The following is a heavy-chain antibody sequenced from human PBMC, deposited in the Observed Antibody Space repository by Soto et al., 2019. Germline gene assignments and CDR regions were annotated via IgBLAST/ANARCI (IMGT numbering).Heavy chain of an antibody. CDR3: ASGLGISSGYYLNY. CDR2: IYNSGNT. Sequence: PSETLSLTCTVSGGSINSGAYYWTWIRLRPGRGLEWIGYIYNSGNTYYSPSLKTRVTISVDTSKNQFSLKLRSVTAADTAVYHCASGLGISSGYYLNYWGQGTLVTVSS. D-gene: IGHD3-22*01. J-gene: IGHJ4*02. V-gene: IGHV4-31*03. CDR1: GGSINSGAYY.